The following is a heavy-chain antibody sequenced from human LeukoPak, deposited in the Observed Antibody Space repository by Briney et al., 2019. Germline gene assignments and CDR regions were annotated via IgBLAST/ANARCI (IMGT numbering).Heavy chain of an antibody. J-gene: IGHJ3*02. CDR1: GFTFSSYG. D-gene: IGHD3-10*01. V-gene: IGHV3-30*02. CDR2: IRFDGITQ. CDR3: AREGLLWFGELFDAFDI. Sequence: AGGSLRLSCGASGFTFSSYGMHWVRQAPGKGLEWVAFIRFDGITQYYADSVKGRFTISRDNAKNSLYLQMNSLRAEDTAVYYCAREGLLWFGELFDAFDIWGQGTMVTVSS.